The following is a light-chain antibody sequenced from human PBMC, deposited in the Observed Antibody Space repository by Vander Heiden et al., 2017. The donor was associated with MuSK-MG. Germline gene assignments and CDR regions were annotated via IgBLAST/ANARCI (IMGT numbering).Light chain of an antibody. J-gene: IGLJ3*02. CDR1: SLRKYD. Sequence: SSELTQDPAVSVALGQTVRITCHGDSLRKYDATWYQQKPGQAHVPVIEVKNNRPSGIPDRFSGSRSRNIDSLTITGAQAEDKADYDCHSRASSSAHLRVFGGGTTLTVL. V-gene: IGLV3-19*01. CDR3: HSRASSSAHLRV. CDR2: VKN.